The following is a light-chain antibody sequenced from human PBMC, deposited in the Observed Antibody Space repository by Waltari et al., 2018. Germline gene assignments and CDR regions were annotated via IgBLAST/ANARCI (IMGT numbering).Light chain of an antibody. CDR2: NVD. V-gene: IGLV2-14*03. Sequence: SALTQPASVSGSPAQSITLSCTGTTTDIGRYNYFSWYQQLPGKAPKLMMYNVDQRPSGVSNRFSGSKSDNSASLTICGLQAADEAVYYCSSYTSGIPRLVFGGGTELTVL. J-gene: IGLJ2*01. CDR3: SSYTSGIPRLV. CDR1: TTDIGRYNY.